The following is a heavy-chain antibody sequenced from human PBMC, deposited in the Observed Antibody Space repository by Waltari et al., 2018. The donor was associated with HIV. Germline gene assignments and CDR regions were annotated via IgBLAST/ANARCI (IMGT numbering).Heavy chain of an antibody. D-gene: IGHD2-2*01. J-gene: IGHJ3*02. CDR1: GYTFTGYY. CDR3: ATAIVVVPAATNGAFDI. Sequence: QVQLVQSGAEVKKPGASVKVSCTASGYTFTGYYMHWVRQAPGQGLEWMGWINPNSGGTNYAQKFQGRVTMTRDTSISTAYMELSRLRSDDTAVYYCATAIVVVPAATNGAFDIWGQGTMVTVSS. V-gene: IGHV1-2*02. CDR2: INPNSGGT.